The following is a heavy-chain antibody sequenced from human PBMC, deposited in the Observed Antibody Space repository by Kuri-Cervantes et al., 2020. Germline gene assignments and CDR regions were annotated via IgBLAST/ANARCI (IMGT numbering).Heavy chain of an antibody. D-gene: IGHD2-2*01. CDR1: GYTFTAYY. CDR3: ARLLRSTIVVVPATLPRAFDI. V-gene: IGHV1-2*02. Sequence: ASVKVSCKASGYTFTAYYIHWVRQAPGQGLEWMGWINPNSGGTNYAQKFQGRVTMTRDTSISTAYMELSSLRSDDTAVYYCARLLRSTIVVVPATLPRAFDIWGQGTMVTVSS. J-gene: IGHJ3*02. CDR2: INPNSGGT.